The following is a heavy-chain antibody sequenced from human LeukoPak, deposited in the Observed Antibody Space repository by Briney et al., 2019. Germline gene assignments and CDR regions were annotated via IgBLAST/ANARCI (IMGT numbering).Heavy chain of an antibody. CDR3: AKDAPLSQGYRGYFDY. V-gene: IGHV3-30*18. Sequence: PGRSLRLSCAASGFTFSSYGMHWVRQAPGKGLEWVAVISYDGSNKYYADSVRGRFTISRDDSKNTLYLQMNNLRAEDTAIYYCAKDAPLSQGYRGYFDYWGQGTLVTVSS. CDR2: ISYDGSNK. CDR1: GFTFSSYG. D-gene: IGHD1-1*01. J-gene: IGHJ4*02.